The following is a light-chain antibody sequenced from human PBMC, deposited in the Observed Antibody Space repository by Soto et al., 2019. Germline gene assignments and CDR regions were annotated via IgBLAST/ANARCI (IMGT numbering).Light chain of an antibody. CDR1: QTISSW. J-gene: IGKJ4*01. CDR2: KAS. V-gene: IGKV1-5*03. CDR3: QQYNSYSPLT. Sequence: DIQMTQSPSTLSGSVGDRVTITCRASQTISSWLAWCQQKPGKAPKLLIYKASTLKSGVPSRFSGSRSGTEFTLTISSLQPDDYATYYCQQYNSYSPLTFGGGTKVDI.